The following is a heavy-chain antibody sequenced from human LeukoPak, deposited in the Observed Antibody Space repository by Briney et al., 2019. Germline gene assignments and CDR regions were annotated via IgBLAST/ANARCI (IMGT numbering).Heavy chain of an antibody. V-gene: IGHV3-30*02. CDR3: AKGPGGYSSGWYFVY. CDR2: IRYDGSNK. J-gene: IGHJ4*02. Sequence: QPGGSLRLSCAASGFTFSSYGIHWVRQAPGKGLEWVAFIRYDGSNKYYADSVKGRFTISRDNSKNTLYLQMNSLRAEDTAVYYCAKGPGGYSSGWYFVYWGQGTLVTVSS. D-gene: IGHD6-19*01. CDR1: GFTFSSYG.